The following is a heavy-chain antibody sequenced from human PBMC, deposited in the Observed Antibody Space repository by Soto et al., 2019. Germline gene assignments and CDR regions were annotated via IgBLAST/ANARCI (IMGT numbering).Heavy chain of an antibody. Sequence: QVQLVESGGGVVQPGRSLRLSCAASGFTFSSYGMHWVRQAPGKGLEWVAVIWYDGSNKYYADSVKGRFIISRDNSKNTLYLQMNSLRAEDTAVYYCARGTHSSSSLRYWGQGTLVTVSS. CDR2: IWYDGSNK. CDR1: GFTFSSYG. V-gene: IGHV3-33*01. CDR3: ARGTHSSSSLRY. D-gene: IGHD6-13*01. J-gene: IGHJ4*02.